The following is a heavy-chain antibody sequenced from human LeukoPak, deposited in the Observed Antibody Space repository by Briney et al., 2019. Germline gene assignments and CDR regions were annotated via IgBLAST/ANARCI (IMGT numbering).Heavy chain of an antibody. V-gene: IGHV4-4*02. CDR2: IYHSGST. D-gene: IGHD3-10*01. Sequence: SETLSLTCAVSGGSISSNNWWSWVRRPPGKGLEWIGEIYHSGSTNYNPSLKSRVTVSVDTSKNQFSLKLSSVTAADTAVYYCARDLSTMVRGILFDYMDVWGKGTTVTISS. CDR1: GGSISSNNW. J-gene: IGHJ6*03. CDR3: ARDLSTMVRGILFDYMDV.